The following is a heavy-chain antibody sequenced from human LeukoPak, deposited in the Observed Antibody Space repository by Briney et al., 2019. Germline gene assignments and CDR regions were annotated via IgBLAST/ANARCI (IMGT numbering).Heavy chain of an antibody. V-gene: IGHV5-51*01. J-gene: IGHJ4*02. D-gene: IGHD3-16*01. CDR1: GYTFTSYW. CDR3: ARHALGATSYYLDY. Sequence: NRGESLKISCKGSGYTFTSYWIGWVRQMPGKGLEWMGIIYPGDSDTRYSPSFQGQVTISADKSISTAYLQWSSLKASDTAIYYCARHALGATSYYLDYWGQGTLVTVSS. CDR2: IYPGDSDT.